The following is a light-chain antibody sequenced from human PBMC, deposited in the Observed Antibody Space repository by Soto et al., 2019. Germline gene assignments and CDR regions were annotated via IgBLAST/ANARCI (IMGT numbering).Light chain of an antibody. CDR1: QSVLYSSNNKNY. CDR2: WAS. Sequence: DIVMTQSPDSLAVSLGERATINCKSSQSVLYSSNNKNYLAWYQQKPGQPPKLLIYWASTRESGVPDRFSGRGSGTDFTLTISSLQAADVAVYYCQQYYSTPPITFGQGTRLEIK. J-gene: IGKJ5*01. V-gene: IGKV4-1*01. CDR3: QQYYSTPPIT.